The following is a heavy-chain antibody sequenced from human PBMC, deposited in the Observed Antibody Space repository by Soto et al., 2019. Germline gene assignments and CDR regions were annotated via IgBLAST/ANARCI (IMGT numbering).Heavy chain of an antibody. CDR3: ARESRREEFDY. Sequence: GGSLRLSCSASGFTFSTYNMNWVRQAPGKGLEWVSSISSGSRYIYYADSMKGRFTISRDNSKNSLYLQMNSLRAEDTAIYYCARESRREEFDYWGQGTLVTVSS. J-gene: IGHJ4*02. CDR1: GFTFSTYN. CDR2: ISSGSRYI. V-gene: IGHV3-21*01.